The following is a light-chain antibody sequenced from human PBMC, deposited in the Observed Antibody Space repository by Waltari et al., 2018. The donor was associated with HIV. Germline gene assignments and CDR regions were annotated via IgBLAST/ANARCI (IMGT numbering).Light chain of an antibody. CDR1: SGSVSTSYY. Sequence: QTVVTQEPSFSVSPGGTVTLTCGLGSGSVSTSYYPSWYQQTPGQAPRTLIYCTNTRSSGVPDRFSGSILGNKAAFTITGAQADDESDYYCVLYMGSGIWVFGGGTKLTVL. V-gene: IGLV8-61*01. CDR3: VLYMGSGIWV. J-gene: IGLJ3*02. CDR2: CTN.